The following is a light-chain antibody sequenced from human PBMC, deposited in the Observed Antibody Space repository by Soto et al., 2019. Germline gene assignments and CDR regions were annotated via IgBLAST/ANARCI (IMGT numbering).Light chain of an antibody. V-gene: IGKV1-39*01. J-gene: IGKJ1*01. Sequence: DIQLTQSPSSLSASVGDRVTITCRASQSITSYLHWYQQKPGKPPKLLIYVASTLQSGVPSRFRGSGSEAYFTLTISSLQPEDFAIYFCQQSYSASWTFGQGTKVEVK. CDR3: QQSYSASWT. CDR1: QSITSY. CDR2: VAS.